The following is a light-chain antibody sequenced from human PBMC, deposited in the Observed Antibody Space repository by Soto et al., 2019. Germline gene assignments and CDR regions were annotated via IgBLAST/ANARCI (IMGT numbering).Light chain of an antibody. Sequence: QSVLTQPASVSGSPGQSITISCTGTSSDVGGYNYVSWYQQQSGKAPKLMIHEVSNRPSGVSNRFSGSKSGNTASLTISGLRAEDEADYYCSSYTSSRAYVFGIGTKLTVL. V-gene: IGLV2-14*01. CDR3: SSYTSSRAYV. CDR2: EVS. J-gene: IGLJ1*01. CDR1: SSDVGGYNY.